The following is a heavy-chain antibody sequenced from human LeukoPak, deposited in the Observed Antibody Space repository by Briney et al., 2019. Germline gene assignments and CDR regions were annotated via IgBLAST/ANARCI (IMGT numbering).Heavy chain of an antibody. V-gene: IGHV2-70*11. CDR2: IDWDDDK. Sequence: ESGPALVKPTQTLTLTCTFSGFSLSTSGMCVSWIRQPPGKALEWLARIDWDDDKYYSTSLKTRLTISKDTSKNQVVLTMTNMDPLDTATYYCARIRRTTVVTDGAFDIWGQGTMVTVSS. D-gene: IGHD4-23*01. J-gene: IGHJ3*02. CDR3: ARIRRTTVVTDGAFDI. CDR1: GFSLSTSGMC.